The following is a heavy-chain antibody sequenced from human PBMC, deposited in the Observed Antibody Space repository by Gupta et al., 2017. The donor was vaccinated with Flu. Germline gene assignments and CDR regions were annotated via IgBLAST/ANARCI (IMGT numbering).Heavy chain of an antibody. CDR2: INRSGGTT. V-gene: IGHV3-23*01. Sequence: MSWVRQAPGKGLEWVSGINRSGGTTYYADSVKGRFTISRDNSKNTLYLQVSGLRAEDTAVYYCVKAGDNWGRYYYMDVWGKGTTVAVSS. J-gene: IGHJ6*03. CDR3: VKAGDNWGRYYYMDV. D-gene: IGHD7-27*01.